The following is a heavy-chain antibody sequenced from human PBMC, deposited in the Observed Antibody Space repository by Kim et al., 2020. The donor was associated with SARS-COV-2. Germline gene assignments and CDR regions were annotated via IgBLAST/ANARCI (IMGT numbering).Heavy chain of an antibody. Sequence: ASVKVSCKTSGHFFTRDSIHWVRQAPGQGLEWMLGIDCGNGYTIYSQKFQGSVTFTTDTSASTAYMELSFLISEDSAVYYCLGGFYFDYWGQGTLVTVSS. V-gene: IGHV1-3*01. CDR1: GHFFTRDS. D-gene: IGHD3-16*01. CDR3: LGGFYFDY. J-gene: IGHJ4*02. CDR2: IDCGNGYT.